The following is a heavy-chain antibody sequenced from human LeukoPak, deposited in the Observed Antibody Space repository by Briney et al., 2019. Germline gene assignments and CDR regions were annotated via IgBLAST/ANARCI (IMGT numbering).Heavy chain of an antibody. J-gene: IGHJ4*02. V-gene: IGHV3-7*01. D-gene: IGHD6-13*01. CDR3: AGPAAAASFDY. Sequence: GGSLRLSCAASGFTFSSYWMSWVRQAPGKGLEWVANIKQDGSEKYYVDSVKGRFTISRDNAKNSLYLQMNSLRAEDTAVYYCAGPAAAASFDYWGQGTLVTVSS. CDR2: IKQDGSEK. CDR1: GFTFSSYW.